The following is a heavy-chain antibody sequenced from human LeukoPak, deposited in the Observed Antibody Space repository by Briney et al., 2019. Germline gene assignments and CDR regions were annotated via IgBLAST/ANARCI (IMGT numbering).Heavy chain of an antibody. CDR1: GFTFSSYW. Sequence: GGSLRLSCAASGFTFSSYWMSWVRQAPGKGLEWVANINKDGGEKYYVDSVKGRFTISRDNAKNSRYLKMNSLRADDTAVYYCVKDSPPRYSGSPPAYWGQGTLVTVSS. CDR3: VKDSPPRYSGSPPAY. D-gene: IGHD1-26*01. J-gene: IGHJ4*02. V-gene: IGHV3-7*03. CDR2: INKDGGEK.